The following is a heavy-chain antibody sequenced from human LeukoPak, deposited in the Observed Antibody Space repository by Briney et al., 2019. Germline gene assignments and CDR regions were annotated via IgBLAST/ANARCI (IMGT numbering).Heavy chain of an antibody. D-gene: IGHD2/OR15-2a*01. Sequence: GSLRLSCAASGFTFSSYGMHWVRQAPGKGLEWVALIWYDGSNKYYTDSVKGRLTISRDNSKNTLYLQMNSLRAEDTAVYYCAREGPRGNSQFDYWGQGTLVTVSS. CDR2: IWYDGSNK. J-gene: IGHJ4*02. V-gene: IGHV3-33*01. CDR1: GFTFSSYG. CDR3: AREGPRGNSQFDY.